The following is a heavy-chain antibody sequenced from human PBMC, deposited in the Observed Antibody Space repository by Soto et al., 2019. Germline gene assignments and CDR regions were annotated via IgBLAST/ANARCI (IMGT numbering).Heavy chain of an antibody. V-gene: IGHV3-21*01. CDR2: ISASGDYI. CDR1: GFTFSDFG. Sequence: GSLRLSCEASGFTFSDFGMNWVRQAPGKGLEWVSTISASGDYIYYPDSLKGRFTISRDNAKNSLSLQMNSLRAEDTAVYYCAREIVPRHVLYGLAQDYWGQGTLVTVSS. CDR3: AREIVPRHVLYGLAQDY. D-gene: IGHD3-10*01. J-gene: IGHJ4*02.